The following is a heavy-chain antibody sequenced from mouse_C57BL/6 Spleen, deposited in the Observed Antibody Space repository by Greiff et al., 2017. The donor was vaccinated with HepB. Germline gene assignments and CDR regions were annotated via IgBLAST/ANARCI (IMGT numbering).Heavy chain of an antibody. CDR1: GYAFSSYW. Sequence: VQLQQSGAELVKPGASVKISCKASGYAFSSYWMNWVKQRPGTGLEWIGQVYPGDGDTKYNGKFKGKATLTADKSSSTAYLQLSSLTSEDSAVYFCAGRETPRDAMDYWGQGTSVTVSS. CDR3: AGRETPRDAMDY. J-gene: IGHJ4*01. CDR2: VYPGDGDT. V-gene: IGHV1-80*01.